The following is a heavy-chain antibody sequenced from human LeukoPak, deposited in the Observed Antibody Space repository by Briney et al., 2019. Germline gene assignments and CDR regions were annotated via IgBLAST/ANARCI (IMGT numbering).Heavy chain of an antibody. D-gene: IGHD3-10*01. V-gene: IGHV3-23*01. CDR2: ISGSGGST. CDR3: AKSVRGAIMIFDY. CDR1: GFTFSSYG. Sequence: PGGSLRLSCAASGFTFSSYGMSWVRQAPGKGLEWVSGISGSGGSTYYADSVKGRFTISRDNSKKTLYLQMNSLRAEDTAVYYCAKSVRGAIMIFDYWGQGTLVTVSS. J-gene: IGHJ4*02.